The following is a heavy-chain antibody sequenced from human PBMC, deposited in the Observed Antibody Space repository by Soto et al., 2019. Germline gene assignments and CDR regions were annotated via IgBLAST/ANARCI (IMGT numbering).Heavy chain of an antibody. CDR1: GATFSSST. D-gene: IGHD3-16*01. CDR3: ATGALTFGGVLNA. Sequence: QVQLVQSGADVKKPGSSVKVSCKASGATFSSSTFTWVRQAPGQGLEWMGRIIPMFGITNSAQKFQGRLGMTADESTSTLFMDMSSLSSDDTAIYYCATGALTFGGVLNAWGQGTLVTVSS. CDR2: IIPMFGIT. V-gene: IGHV1-69*02. J-gene: IGHJ4*02.